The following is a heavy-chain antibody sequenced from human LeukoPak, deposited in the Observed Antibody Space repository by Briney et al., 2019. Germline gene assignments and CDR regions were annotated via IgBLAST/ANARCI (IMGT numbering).Heavy chain of an antibody. Sequence: ASVKVSCKASGYTFTGYYMHWVRQAPGQGLEWMGWMNPNSGNTGYAQKFQGRVTMTRNTSISTAYMELSSLRSEDTAVYYCARGSYGEVDYWGQGTLVTVSS. V-gene: IGHV1-8*02. J-gene: IGHJ4*02. D-gene: IGHD4-17*01. CDR1: GYTFTGYY. CDR3: ARGSYGEVDY. CDR2: MNPNSGNT.